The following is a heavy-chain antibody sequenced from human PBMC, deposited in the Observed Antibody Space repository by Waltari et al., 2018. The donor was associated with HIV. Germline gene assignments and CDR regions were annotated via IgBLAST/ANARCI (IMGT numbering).Heavy chain of an antibody. J-gene: IGHJ4*01. D-gene: IGHD3-22*01. V-gene: IGHV4-31*02. Sequence: QVHLQESGPGLVQPTQTLSLTCEVSGLSPFGDDHYWAWPRPRPGKALGWVGYVSSFGRDFYNPSFKSRVTISADRSKSTFSLDLTSVTAADTAMYYCARAETYHLDRNGYYFFDLWGHGTLVTVSS. CDR1: GLSPFGDDHY. CDR3: ARAETYHLDRNGYYFFDL. CDR2: VSSFGRD.